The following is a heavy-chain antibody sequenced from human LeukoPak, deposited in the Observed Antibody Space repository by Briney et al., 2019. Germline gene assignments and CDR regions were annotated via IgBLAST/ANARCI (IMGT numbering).Heavy chain of an antibody. V-gene: IGHV1-2*02. CDR2: INPNSGGT. D-gene: IGHD3-3*01. J-gene: IGHJ5*02. CDR3: ARAPITIFGVVIPLTWFDP. Sequence: ASVKVSCKASGYTFTGYYMHWVRQAPGQGLEWMGWINPNSGGTNYAQKFQGRVTMTRDTSISTAYMELSRLGSDDTAVYYCARAPITIFGVVIPLTWFDPWGQGTLVTVSS. CDR1: GYTFTGYY.